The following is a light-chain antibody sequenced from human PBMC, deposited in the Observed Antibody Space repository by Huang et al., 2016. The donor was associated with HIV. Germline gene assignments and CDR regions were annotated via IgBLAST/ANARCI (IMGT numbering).Light chain of an antibody. V-gene: IGKV3-20*01. CDR3: QQYGSSPLT. J-gene: IGKJ4*01. CDR2: GAS. CDR1: QSVRSSS. Sequence: EIVLTQSPGTLSLSPGERATLSCRASQSVRSSSLAWYQQKPGQSPRLLIFGASNRATAIPVRFSGSGSATDFTLTISRLEPEDFAVYYCQQYGSSPLTFGGGTKVEIK.